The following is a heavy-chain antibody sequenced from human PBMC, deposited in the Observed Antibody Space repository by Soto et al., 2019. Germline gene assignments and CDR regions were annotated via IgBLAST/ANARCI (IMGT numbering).Heavy chain of an antibody. J-gene: IGHJ6*03. Sequence: SETLSLTCAVYGGSFSGYYWSWIRQPPGKGLEWIGEINHSGSTNYNPSLKSRVTISVDTSKNQFSLKLSSVTAADTAVYYCARGGLVSSSWYPNGGFYYYMDVWGKGTTVTVSS. D-gene: IGHD6-13*01. V-gene: IGHV4-34*01. CDR1: GGSFSGYY. CDR3: ARGGLVSSSWYPNGGFYYYMDV. CDR2: INHSGST.